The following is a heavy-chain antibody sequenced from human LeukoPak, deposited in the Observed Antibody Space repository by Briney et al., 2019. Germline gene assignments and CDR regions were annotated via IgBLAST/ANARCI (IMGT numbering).Heavy chain of an antibody. CDR1: GYTFTSYA. Sequence: ASVKVSCKASGYTFTSYAMHWVRQAPGQRLEWMGWINAGNGNTKYSQKFQGRVTITRDTSASTAYMELSSLRSEDTAVYYCARDATYYYDSSGYHYFDYWGQGTLVTVSS. D-gene: IGHD3-22*01. CDR3: ARDATYYYDSSGYHYFDY. J-gene: IGHJ4*02. V-gene: IGHV1-3*01. CDR2: INAGNGNT.